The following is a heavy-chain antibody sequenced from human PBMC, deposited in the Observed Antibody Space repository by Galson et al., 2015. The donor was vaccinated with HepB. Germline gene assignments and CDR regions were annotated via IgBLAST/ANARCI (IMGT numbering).Heavy chain of an antibody. CDR1: GFTFSDYY. D-gene: IGHD6-13*01. Sequence: SLRLSCAASGFTFSDYYTSWIRQAPGKELEWVSYISSSSSYTNYADSVKGRFTISRDNAKNSLYLQMNSLRAEDTAVYYCARDPAAGIGYFDLWGRGTLVTVSS. CDR2: ISSSSSYT. J-gene: IGHJ2*01. V-gene: IGHV3-11*06. CDR3: ARDPAAGIGYFDL.